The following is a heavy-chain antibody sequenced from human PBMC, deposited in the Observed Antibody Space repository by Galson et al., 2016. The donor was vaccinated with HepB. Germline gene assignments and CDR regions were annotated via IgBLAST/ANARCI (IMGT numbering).Heavy chain of an antibody. D-gene: IGHD5-12*01. CDR1: GFRFSDYW. CDR2: IKRDGSHK. J-gene: IGHJ3*02. Sequence: SLRLSCAASGFRFSDYWMAWVRQAHGKGLEWVADIKRDGSHKEYAESVRGRFTISRDNAEASVYLQMNSLRAEDTAIYYCAKDTHDYRRSNNYWGAFDIWGQGTVVTVSS. CDR3: AKDTHDYRRSNNYWGAFDI. V-gene: IGHV3-7*03.